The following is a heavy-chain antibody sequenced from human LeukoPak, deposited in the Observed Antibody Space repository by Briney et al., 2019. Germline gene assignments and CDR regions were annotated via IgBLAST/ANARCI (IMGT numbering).Heavy chain of an antibody. CDR1: GYTFTGYY. D-gene: IGHD5-18*01. J-gene: IGHJ5*02. CDR2: INPNSGGT. V-gene: IGHV1-2*06. Sequence: ASVKVSCKASGYTFTGYYMHCVRQAPGQGLEWMGRINPNSGGTNYAQKFQGRVTMTRDTSISTAYMELSRLRSDDTAVYYCARDWARTWIQHGENWFDPWGQGTLVTVSS. CDR3: ARDWARTWIQHGENWFDP.